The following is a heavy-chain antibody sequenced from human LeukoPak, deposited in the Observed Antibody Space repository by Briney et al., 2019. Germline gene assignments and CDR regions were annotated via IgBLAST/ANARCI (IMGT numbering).Heavy chain of an antibody. CDR3: AKTYYYDSSGYSPFDY. D-gene: IGHD3-22*01. Sequence: GGSLRLSCAASGFTFSSYAMSWVRQAPGKGLEWVSAISGSGGSTYYVDPVKGRFTISRDNSKNTLYLQMNSLRAEDTAVYYCAKTYYYDSSGYSPFDYWGQGTLVTVSS. V-gene: IGHV3-23*01. CDR2: ISGSGGST. J-gene: IGHJ4*02. CDR1: GFTFSSYA.